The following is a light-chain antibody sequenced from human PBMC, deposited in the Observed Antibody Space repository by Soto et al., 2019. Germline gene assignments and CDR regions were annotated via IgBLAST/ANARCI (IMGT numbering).Light chain of an antibody. CDR3: QQYNSYSRT. CDR2: KAS. V-gene: IGKV1-5*03. CDR1: QSISSW. J-gene: IGKJ1*01. Sequence: DIQMTQSPSTLSASVGDRVIITCRASQSISSWLAWYQQKPGKAPKLLIYKASSIQSGVPSRFSGSGSGTEFTPTISRLQPDDFATYYCQQYNSYSRTFGQGTKVEIK.